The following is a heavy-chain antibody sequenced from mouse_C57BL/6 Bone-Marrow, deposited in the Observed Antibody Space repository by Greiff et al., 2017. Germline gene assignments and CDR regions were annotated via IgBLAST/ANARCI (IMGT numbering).Heavy chain of an antibody. J-gene: IGHJ3*01. Sequence: QVQLQQSGPELVKPGASVKISCKASGYSFSSSWMNWVKQRPGKGLEWIGRIYPGDGDTNYNGKFKGKATLTADKSSSTSFMQLSSLTSEDSAVYFCARGGYYGSYWFACWGQGTLVTVAA. CDR3: ARGGYYGSYWFAC. CDR1: GYSFSSSW. V-gene: IGHV1-82*01. CDR2: IYPGDGDT. D-gene: IGHD1-1*01.